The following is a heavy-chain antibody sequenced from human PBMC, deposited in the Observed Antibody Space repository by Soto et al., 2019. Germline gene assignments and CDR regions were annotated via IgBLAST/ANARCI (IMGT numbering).Heavy chain of an antibody. J-gene: IGHJ4*02. Sequence: PGGSLRLSCAASGFNFSSFWMSWVRQAPGKGLGWVANIKHDGSEKYYVDSVKGRFTISRDNAKNSLYLQMNSLRVDDTAMYYCARERLFAVAIPNYFDYWGQGSLVTVSS. V-gene: IGHV3-7*03. CDR3: ARERLFAVAIPNYFDY. CDR1: GFNFSSFW. CDR2: IKHDGSEK. D-gene: IGHD3-3*01.